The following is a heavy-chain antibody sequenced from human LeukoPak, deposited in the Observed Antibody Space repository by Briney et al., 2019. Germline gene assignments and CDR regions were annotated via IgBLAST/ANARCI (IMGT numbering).Heavy chain of an antibody. D-gene: IGHD3-10*01. V-gene: IGHV4-4*02. J-gene: IGHJ3*02. CDR1: GDSISSTNW. CDR2: IYHSGST. Sequence: PSETLSLTCAVSGDSISSTNWWSWVRQPPGWGLEWTGEIYHSGSTNHNPSLKSRVNIAVDKSKNQFSLNLNSVTAADTAVYYCARVREDALDIWGPGTMVTVSS. CDR3: ARVREDALDI.